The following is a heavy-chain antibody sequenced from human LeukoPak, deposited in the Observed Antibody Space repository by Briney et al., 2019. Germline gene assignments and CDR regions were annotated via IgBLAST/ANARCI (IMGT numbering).Heavy chain of an antibody. J-gene: IGHJ4*02. CDR2: ISYDGSNK. Sequence: GGSLRLSCAASGFTFSSYGMHWVRQAPGKGLEWVAVISYDGSNKYYADSVKGRFTISRDNSKNTLYLQMNSLRAEDTAVYYCAKDQGSGFCYYWGQGTLVTVSS. V-gene: IGHV3-30*18. CDR3: AKDQGSGFCYY. D-gene: IGHD6-19*01. CDR1: GFTFSSYG.